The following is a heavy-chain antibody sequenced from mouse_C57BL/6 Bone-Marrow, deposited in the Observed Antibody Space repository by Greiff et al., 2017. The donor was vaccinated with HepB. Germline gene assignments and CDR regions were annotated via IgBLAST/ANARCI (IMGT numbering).Heavy chain of an antibody. CDR1: GFTFSDYY. Sequence: EVKVEESEGGLVQPGSSMKLSCTASGFTFSDYYMAWVRQVPEKGLEWVANINYDGSSTYYLDSLKSRFIISRDNAKNILYLQMSSLKSEDTATYYCARVLDHFDYWGQGTTLTVSS. J-gene: IGHJ2*01. CDR3: ARVLDHFDY. V-gene: IGHV5-16*01. CDR2: INYDGSST.